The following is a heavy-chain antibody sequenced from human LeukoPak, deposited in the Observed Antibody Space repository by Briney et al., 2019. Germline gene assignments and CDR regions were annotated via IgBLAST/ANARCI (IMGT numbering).Heavy chain of an antibody. CDR2: INHSGST. D-gene: IGHD3-22*01. CDR3: ARGRTDYEVLLDY. V-gene: IGHV4-34*01. J-gene: IGHJ4*02. CDR1: GGSFSGYY. Sequence: PSETLSLTCAVYGGSFSGYYWSWIRQPPGKGLEWIGEINHSGSTNYNPSLKSRVTISVDTSRNQFSLKLSSVTAADTAVYYCARGRTDYEVLLDYWGQGTLVTVSS.